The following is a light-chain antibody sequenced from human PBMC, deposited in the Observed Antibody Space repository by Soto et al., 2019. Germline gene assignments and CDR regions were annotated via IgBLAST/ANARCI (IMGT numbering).Light chain of an antibody. CDR1: SSDVGGYNY. Sequence: QSVLTQPPSASGSPGQSVTISCAGSSSDVGGYNYVSWYQQHPGKAPRLMIYEVTKRPSGVPDRFSGSKSGNTASLTVSGLQAEDEADYDCSSYVGGNNLVFGGGTKVTVL. CDR3: SSYVGGNNLV. V-gene: IGLV2-8*01. CDR2: EVT. J-gene: IGLJ2*01.